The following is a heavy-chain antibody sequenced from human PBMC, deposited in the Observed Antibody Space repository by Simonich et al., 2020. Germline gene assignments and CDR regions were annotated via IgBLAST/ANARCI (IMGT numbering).Heavy chain of an antibody. CDR2: INPNIGGT. Sequence: QVQLVQSGAEGKKPGASVKVSCKASGYTFTGNYMHWVRQAPGQGLEWMGGINPNIGGTNNAHKVQGRVTRTRDTSISTAYMELSRLRSDDTAVYYCARGPRWTGDDAFDIWGQGTMVTVSS. CDR3: ARGPRWTGDDAFDI. V-gene: IGHV1-2*02. D-gene: IGHD7-27*01. J-gene: IGHJ3*02. CDR1: GYTFTGNY.